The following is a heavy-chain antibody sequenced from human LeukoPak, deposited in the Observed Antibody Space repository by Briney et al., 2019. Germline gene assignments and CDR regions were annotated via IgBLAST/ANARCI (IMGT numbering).Heavy chain of an antibody. CDR2: IRSQGHGGTT. V-gene: IGHV3-49*04. CDR3: IREFYFDY. Sequence: GGSLRLSCTTSGFSFGDNAMSWVRQAPGKGLEWVGFIRSQGHGGTTEYAASVKGGFTISRDDSKSIAYLQMNSLTTDDTAVYYCIREFYFDYWGQGTLVTVSS. CDR1: GFSFGDNA. J-gene: IGHJ4*02.